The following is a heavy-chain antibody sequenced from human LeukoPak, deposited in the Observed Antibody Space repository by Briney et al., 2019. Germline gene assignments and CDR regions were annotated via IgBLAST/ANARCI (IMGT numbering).Heavy chain of an antibody. D-gene: IGHD2-2*03. Sequence: GGSLRLSCAASGFTFSSYGMHWVRQAPGKGLEWVAVISYDGSNKYYADSVKGRCTISRDNSKNTLYLQMNSLRAEDTAVYYCAKSTLDIVVVPAAMSRYYYGMDVWGQGTTVTVSS. CDR3: AKSTLDIVVVPAAMSRYYYGMDV. V-gene: IGHV3-30*18. J-gene: IGHJ6*02. CDR1: GFTFSSYG. CDR2: ISYDGSNK.